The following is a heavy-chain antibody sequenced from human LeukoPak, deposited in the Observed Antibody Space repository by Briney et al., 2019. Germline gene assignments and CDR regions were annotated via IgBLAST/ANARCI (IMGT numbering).Heavy chain of an antibody. CDR1: GFTFSSYW. CDR3: ARDDGFSCYSY. Sequence: GGSLRLSCAASGFTFSSYWMTWVRQAPGKGLEWVANMNLDGSEKFYVDSVKGRFTISRDNAKNSLFLQMNSLTTEDTAVYYCARDDGFSCYSYWGQGTLVTVSS. V-gene: IGHV3-7*01. D-gene: IGHD3/OR15-3a*01. CDR2: MNLDGSEK. J-gene: IGHJ4*02.